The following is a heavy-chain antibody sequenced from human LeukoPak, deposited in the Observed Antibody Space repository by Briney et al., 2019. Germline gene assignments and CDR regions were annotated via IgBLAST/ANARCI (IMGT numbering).Heavy chain of an antibody. D-gene: IGHD4-23*01. CDR2: ISWDGGIT. CDR1: GFIFDDYA. V-gene: IGHV3-43D*04. Sequence: GSLRLSCAASGFIFDDYAMHWVRQAPGKGLEWVSLISWDGGITYYADSVKGRFTISRDNSKNSLYLQMNSLRAEDTALYYCAKDYGGQPGEYYFDYWGRGTLVTVSS. J-gene: IGHJ4*02. CDR3: AKDYGGQPGEYYFDY.